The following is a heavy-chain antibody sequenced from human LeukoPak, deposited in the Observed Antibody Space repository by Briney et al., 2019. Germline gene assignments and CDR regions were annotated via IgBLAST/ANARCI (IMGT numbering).Heavy chain of an antibody. CDR3: AKAINTQRTTVTTLFDY. D-gene: IGHD4-17*01. Sequence: PGGSLRLSCAASGFTFSSYWMSWVRQAPGKGLEWVSYISRSGSTIYYADSVKGRFTISRDNAKNSLYLQMNSLRAEDTAVYYCAKAINTQRTTVTTLFDYWGQGTLVTVSS. J-gene: IGHJ4*02. V-gene: IGHV3-48*04. CDR2: ISRSGSTI. CDR1: GFTFSSYW.